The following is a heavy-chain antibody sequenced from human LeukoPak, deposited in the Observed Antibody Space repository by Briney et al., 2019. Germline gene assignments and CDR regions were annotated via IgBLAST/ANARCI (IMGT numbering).Heavy chain of an antibody. CDR2: IYHGGGT. J-gene: IGHJ3*02. Sequence: SETLSLICTVSGGSIRSYYWSWIRLPPGKGLEWIAYIYHGGGTNYNPSLKSRVTISVDTTKNQFSLRLSSVTAADTAVYYCARHGDFGDTDAFDIWGQGTMVTVSS. CDR3: ARHGDFGDTDAFDI. D-gene: IGHD3-16*01. V-gene: IGHV4-59*08. CDR1: GGSIRSYY.